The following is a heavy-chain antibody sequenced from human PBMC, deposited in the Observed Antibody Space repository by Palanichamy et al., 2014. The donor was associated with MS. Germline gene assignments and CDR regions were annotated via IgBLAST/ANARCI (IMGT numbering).Heavy chain of an antibody. J-gene: IGHJ4*02. V-gene: IGHV3-30*04. D-gene: IGHD3-22*01. Sequence: QVQLVESGGGVVQPGRSLRLSCAASGFTFSSYAMHWVRQAPGKGLEWVAVISYDGSNKYYADSVKGRFTISRDNSKNTLYLQMNSLRAEDTAVYYCARGNTYYYDSSGRGWTEFDYWGQGTLVTVSS. CDR1: GFTFSSYA. CDR3: ARGNTYYYDSSGRGWTEFDY. CDR2: ISYDGSNK.